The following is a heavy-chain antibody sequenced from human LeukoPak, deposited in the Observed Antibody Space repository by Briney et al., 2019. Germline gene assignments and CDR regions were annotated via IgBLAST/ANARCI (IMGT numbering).Heavy chain of an antibody. V-gene: IGHV4-34*01. CDR3: ARKARGIAAAFDY. D-gene: IGHD6-13*01. Sequence: SETLSLTCAVYGGSFSGYYWSWIRQPPGKGLEWIGEINHSGSTNYNPSLKSRVTISVDTSKNQFPLKLSSVTAADTAVYYCARKARGIAAAFDYWGQGTLVTVSS. CDR2: INHSGST. J-gene: IGHJ4*02. CDR1: GGSFSGYY.